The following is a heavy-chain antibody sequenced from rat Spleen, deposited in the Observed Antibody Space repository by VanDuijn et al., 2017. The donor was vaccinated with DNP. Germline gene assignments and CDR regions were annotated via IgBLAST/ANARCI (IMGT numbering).Heavy chain of an antibody. CDR1: GFTFSDYA. J-gene: IGHJ2*01. D-gene: IGHD1-10*01. Sequence: EVQLVESGGGLVQPGNSLKLSCAASGFTFSDYAMAWVRQSPKKGLEWVATIIYDGSYPSYGDSVKGRFTISRDNAKSTLYMQMDSLRSEDTATYYCATRTTQGFFDYWGQGVMVTVSS. CDR3: ATRTTQGFFDY. V-gene: IGHV5S10*01. CDR2: IIYDGSYP.